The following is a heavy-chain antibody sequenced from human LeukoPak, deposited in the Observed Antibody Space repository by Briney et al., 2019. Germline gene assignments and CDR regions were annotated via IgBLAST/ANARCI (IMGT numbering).Heavy chain of an antibody. V-gene: IGHV1-2*02. J-gene: IGHJ4*02. Sequence: GASVKVSCKASGYTFTGYYMHWVRQAPGQGLEWMGWINPNSGGTNHAQKFQGRVTMTRDTSISTAYMELSRLRSDDTAVYYCARASCTNGVCTTNFDYWGQGTLVTVSS. CDR2: INPNSGGT. CDR1: GYTFTGYY. CDR3: ARASCTNGVCTTNFDY. D-gene: IGHD2-8*01.